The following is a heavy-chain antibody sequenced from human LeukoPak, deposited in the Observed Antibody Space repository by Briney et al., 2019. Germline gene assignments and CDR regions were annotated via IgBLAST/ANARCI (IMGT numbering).Heavy chain of an antibody. D-gene: IGHD2-8*01. V-gene: IGHV3-30*02. CDR2: IRYDGSDK. CDR1: GFTFSYYG. J-gene: IGHJ4*02. CDR3: ANGRVYDY. Sequence: PGGSLRLSCAASGFTFSYYGMHRVRQPPGKGLEWVAFIRYDGSDKYYADSVKGRFTISRDNSKNTLYLQMNSLRAEDTAVYYCANGRVYDYWGQGTLVTVSS.